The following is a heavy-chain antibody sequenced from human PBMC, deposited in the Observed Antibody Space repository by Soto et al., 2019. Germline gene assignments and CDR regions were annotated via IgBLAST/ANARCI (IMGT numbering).Heavy chain of an antibody. Sequence: QVQLVQSGSELKKPGPSWRFSGKASGYTFTSYARNGGRKAPGQGLEWMGWINTNTGNPTYAQGFTGRFVFSLDTSVSTAYLQICSLKAEDTAVYYCARAETPGDLDYWGQGTLVTVSS. V-gene: IGHV7-4-1*01. CDR2: INTNTGNP. D-gene: IGHD3-10*01. CDR1: GYTFTSYA. CDR3: ARAETPGDLDY. J-gene: IGHJ4*02.